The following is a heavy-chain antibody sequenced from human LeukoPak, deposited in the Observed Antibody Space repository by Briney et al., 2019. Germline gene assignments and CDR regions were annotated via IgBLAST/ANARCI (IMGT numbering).Heavy chain of an antibody. J-gene: IGHJ4*02. CDR2: IKQDGSEK. CDR3: ATVRYLEF. V-gene: IGHV3-7*01. Sequence: GGSLRPSCVASGFTFSSNWMSWVRQAPGKGLEWVANIKQDGSEKYYVDSVKGRFTISRDNAKKSLYLQMNSLRAEDTAVYYCATVRYLEFWGQGILVTVSS. CDR1: GFTFSSNW. D-gene: IGHD3-3*01.